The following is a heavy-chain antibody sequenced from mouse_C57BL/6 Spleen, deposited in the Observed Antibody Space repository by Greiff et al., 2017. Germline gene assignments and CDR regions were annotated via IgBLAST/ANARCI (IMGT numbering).Heavy chain of an antibody. CDR3: ARNKIPFDGFAY. Sequence: VQLQQSGPELVKPGASVKISCKASGYTFTDYYMNWVKQSHGKSLEWIGDINPNNGGTSYNQKFKGKATLTVDKSSSTAYMELRSLTSEDSAVYYCARNKIPFDGFAYWGQGTLVTVSA. V-gene: IGHV1-26*01. CDR2: INPNNGGT. CDR1: GYTFTDYY. J-gene: IGHJ3*01.